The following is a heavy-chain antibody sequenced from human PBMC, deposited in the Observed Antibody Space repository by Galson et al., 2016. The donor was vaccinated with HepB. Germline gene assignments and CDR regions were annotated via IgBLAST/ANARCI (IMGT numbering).Heavy chain of an antibody. CDR3: ARGGGGGFWSGFLQH. Sequence: SLRLSCAASGFTFSSYGMHWVRQAPGKGLEWVAVTWYDGSDEYYADSVKGRFTISRDNSKNTLYLQMNSLRVEDTAVYYCARGGGGGFWSGFLQHRGLGTLVTVSS. CDR2: TWYDGSDE. V-gene: IGHV3-33*01. J-gene: IGHJ1*01. CDR1: GFTFSSYG. D-gene: IGHD3-3*01.